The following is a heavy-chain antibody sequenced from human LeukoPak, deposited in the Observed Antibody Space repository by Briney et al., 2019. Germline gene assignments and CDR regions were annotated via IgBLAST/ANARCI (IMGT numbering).Heavy chain of an antibody. CDR3: ARTPAAEDY. Sequence: GGSLRLSCAASGFTFSSYAMHWVRQAPGKGLEWVAVISYDGSNKYYADSVKGRFTISRDNSKNTLYLQMNSLRTEDTAVYYCARTPAAEDYWGQGTLVTVSS. V-gene: IGHV3-30-3*01. CDR1: GFTFSSYA. J-gene: IGHJ4*02. D-gene: IGHD6-13*01. CDR2: ISYDGSNK.